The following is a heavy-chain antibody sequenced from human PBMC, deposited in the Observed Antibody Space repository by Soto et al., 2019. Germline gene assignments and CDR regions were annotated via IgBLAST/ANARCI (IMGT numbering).Heavy chain of an antibody. V-gene: IGHV3-23*01. J-gene: IGHJ4*02. CDR2: FRTGGDDGTT. D-gene: IGHD3-10*01. CDR1: GFTFSSYS. CDR3: AKKVNSGPGSQYFDY. Sequence: GGSLRLSCAASGFTFSSYSMSWVRQAPGKGLEWVSGFRTGGDDGTTYYADSVKGRFTISRDNSKNTLLLQMNSLRAEDTAIYYCAKKVNSGPGSQYFDYWGQGTLVTSPQ.